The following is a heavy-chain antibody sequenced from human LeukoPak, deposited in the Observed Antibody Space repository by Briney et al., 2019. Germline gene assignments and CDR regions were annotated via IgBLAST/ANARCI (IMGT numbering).Heavy chain of an antibody. CDR2: IHHSGST. J-gene: IGHJ4*02. Sequence: SETLSLTCAVYGGSFSGYYWSWIRQPPGKGLEWIGEIHHSGSTNYNPSLKSRVTISVDTSKNQFSLKLSSVTAADTAVYYCARGRAGAPPVYFDFWGQGTLVTVSS. V-gene: IGHV4-34*01. CDR3: ARGRAGAPPVYFDF. CDR1: GGSFSGYY.